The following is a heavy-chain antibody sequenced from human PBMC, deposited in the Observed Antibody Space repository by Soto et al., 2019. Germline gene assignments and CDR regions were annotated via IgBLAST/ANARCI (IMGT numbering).Heavy chain of an antibody. CDR3: ARVGPPADP. CDR1: GWTVTSYA. J-gene: IGHJ5*02. V-gene: IGHV1-3*01. Sequence: GSGKAPGKRPGWTVTSYASHGVRQAPGQRLEWMGWINAGNGNTKYSQKFQGRVTITRDTSASTAYMELSSLRSEDTAVYYCARVGPPADPWGQGTLVTVSS. CDR2: INAGNGNT.